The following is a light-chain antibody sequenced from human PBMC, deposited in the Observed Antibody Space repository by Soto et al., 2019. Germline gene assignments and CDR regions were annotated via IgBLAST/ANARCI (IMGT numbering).Light chain of an antibody. Sequence: DIQMTQSPSSLSSSVGDRVTITCRASQGVSNCLSWYQQNPGEVPKLLIYSAATLPSGVPSRFSGSGSGTDFTLTISSLQPEDVATYYCQKYNRAPWTFGQGTKLEIK. CDR2: SAA. CDR3: QKYNRAPWT. J-gene: IGKJ1*01. V-gene: IGKV1-27*01. CDR1: QGVSNC.